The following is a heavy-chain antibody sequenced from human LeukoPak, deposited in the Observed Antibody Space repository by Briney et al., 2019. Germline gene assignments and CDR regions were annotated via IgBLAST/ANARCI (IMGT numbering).Heavy chain of an antibody. Sequence: ASVKVSCKASGYTFTSYGISWVRQAPGQGLEWMGWISAYNGNTNYAQKFQGRVTLTRDMSTSTDYLELSSLRSEDTAVYYCAGDNSVRDEAWWFNPWGQGTLVTVSS. V-gene: IGHV1-18*01. D-gene: IGHD5-24*01. CDR3: AGDNSVRDEAWWFNP. CDR1: GYTFTSYG. CDR2: ISAYNGNT. J-gene: IGHJ5*02.